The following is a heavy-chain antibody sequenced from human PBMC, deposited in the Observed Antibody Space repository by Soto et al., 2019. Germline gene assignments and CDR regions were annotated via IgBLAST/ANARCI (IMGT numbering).Heavy chain of an antibody. D-gene: IGHD6-19*01. J-gene: IGHJ4*02. CDR3: AKDRDSSGCIDY. CDR1: GFTFSSYA. CDR2: ISGSGGST. V-gene: IGHV3-23*01. Sequence: EVQLLESGGGLVQPGGSLRLSCAASGFTFSSYAMSWVRQAPGKGLEWVSAISGSGGSTYYADSVKGRFTISRDNSKNTLYLQMKSLRAEDTAVYYCAKDRDSSGCIDYWGQGTLVTVSS.